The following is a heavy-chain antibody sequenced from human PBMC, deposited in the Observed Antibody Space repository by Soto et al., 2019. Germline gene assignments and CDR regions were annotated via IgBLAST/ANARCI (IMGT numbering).Heavy chain of an antibody. V-gene: IGHV4-34*01. CDR3: ARGFSSSVVVVVAAGAFDI. CDR1: GGSFSGYY. J-gene: IGHJ3*02. Sequence: SETLSLTCAVYGGSFSGYYWSWIRQPPGKGLEWIGEINHSGSTNYNPSLKSRVTISVDTSKNQFSLKLSSVTAADTAVYYCARGFSSSVVVVVAAGAFDIWGQGTMVTVSS. D-gene: IGHD2-15*01. CDR2: INHSGST.